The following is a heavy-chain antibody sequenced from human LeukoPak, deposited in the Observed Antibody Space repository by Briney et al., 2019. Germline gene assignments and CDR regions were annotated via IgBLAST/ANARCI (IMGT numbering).Heavy chain of an antibody. V-gene: IGHV3-30*04. J-gene: IGHJ4*02. D-gene: IGHD5-18*01. CDR3: ARDLTGGYSYGY. CDR2: ISYDGSNK. CDR1: GFTFCSYA. Sequence: GRSLRLSCAASGFTFCSYAMHWVRQAPGKGLERVAVISYDGSNKYYADSVKGRFTISRDNSKNTLYLQMNSLRAEDTAVYYCARDLTGGYSYGYWGQGTLVTVSS.